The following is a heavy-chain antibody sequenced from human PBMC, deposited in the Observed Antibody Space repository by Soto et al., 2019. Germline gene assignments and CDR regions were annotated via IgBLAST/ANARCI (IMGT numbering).Heavy chain of an antibody. CDR1: GGSISSYY. D-gene: IGHD6-13*01. Sequence: PSETLSLTCTVSGGSISSYYWSWIRQPPGKGLEWIGYIYYSGSTNYNPSLKSRVTISVDTSKNQFSLKLSSVTAADTAVYYCARGGSSWSYYYYYYYGMDVWGQGTTVNVS. CDR2: IYYSGST. V-gene: IGHV4-59*01. J-gene: IGHJ6*02. CDR3: ARGGSSWSYYYYYYYGMDV.